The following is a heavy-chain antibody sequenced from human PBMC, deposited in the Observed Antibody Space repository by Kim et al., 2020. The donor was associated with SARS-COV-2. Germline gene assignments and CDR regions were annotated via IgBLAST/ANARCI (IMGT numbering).Heavy chain of an antibody. Sequence: ASVKVSCKASGYTFTSYAMNWVRQAPGQGLEWMGWINTNTGNPTYAQGFTGRFVFSLDTSVSTAYLQISSLKAEDTAVYYCARDRITMVRGVIRELDYWGQGTLVTVSS. V-gene: IGHV7-4-1*02. CDR3: ARDRITMVRGVIRELDY. CDR1: GYTFTSYA. D-gene: IGHD3-10*01. J-gene: IGHJ4*02. CDR2: INTNTGNP.